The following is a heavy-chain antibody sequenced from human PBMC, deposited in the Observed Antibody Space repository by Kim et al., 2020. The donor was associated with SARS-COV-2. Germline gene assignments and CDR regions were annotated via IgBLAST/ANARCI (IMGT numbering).Heavy chain of an antibody. D-gene: IGHD2-2*01. CDR1: GFTFSSYG. J-gene: IGHJ6*03. Sequence: GGSLRLSCAASGFTFSSYGMHWVRQAPGKGLEWVAVIWYDGSNKYYADSVKGRFTISRDNSKNTLYLQMNSLRAEDTAVYYCARVRCSSTSCYYYYYYYMDVWGKGTTVTVSS. V-gene: IGHV3-33*01. CDR3: ARVRCSSTSCYYYYYYYMDV. CDR2: IWYDGSNK.